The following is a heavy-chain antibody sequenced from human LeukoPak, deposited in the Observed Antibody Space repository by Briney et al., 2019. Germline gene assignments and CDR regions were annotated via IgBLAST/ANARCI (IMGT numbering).Heavy chain of an antibody. CDR2: INPNSGGT. Sequence: ASVKVSCKASGGTFSSYAISWVRQAPGQGLKWMGWINPNSGGTNYAQKFQGRVTMTRDTSISTAYMELSRLRSDDTAVYYCARGQHYDSSGYIMEQWGQGTLVTVSS. D-gene: IGHD3-22*01. J-gene: IGHJ4*02. CDR1: GGTFSSYA. V-gene: IGHV1-2*02. CDR3: ARGQHYDSSGYIMEQ.